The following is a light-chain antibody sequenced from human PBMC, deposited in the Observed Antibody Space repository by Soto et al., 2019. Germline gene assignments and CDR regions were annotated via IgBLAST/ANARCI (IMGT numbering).Light chain of an antibody. J-gene: IGLJ2*01. V-gene: IGLV2-8*01. CDR3: SSYAGSNNVV. CDR1: SSDVGGYNY. CDR2: EVS. Sequence: QSALTQPPSASGSPGQSVTISCTGTSSDVGGYNYVSWYQQHPGKAPKLMIYEVSKRPSGVPDRFSGSKSGNTASLTVSELQAEDDADYYCSSYAGSNNVVFGGGTKLTVL.